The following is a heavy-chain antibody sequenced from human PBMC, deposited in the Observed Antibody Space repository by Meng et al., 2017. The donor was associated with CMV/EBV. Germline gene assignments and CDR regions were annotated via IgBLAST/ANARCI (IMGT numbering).Heavy chain of an antibody. V-gene: IGHV3-15*01. CDR3: TGIAAG. J-gene: IGHJ4*02. CDR1: GFTFSNAW. D-gene: IGHD6-13*01. CDR2: IKSKTGGGTT. Sequence: EVQRVESGGGLVKPGGYLIICCAASGFTFSNAWMSWVRQAPGKGLEWVGRIKSKTGGGTTDYAAPVKGRFTISRDDSKNTLYLQMNSLKTEDTAVYYCTGIAAGWGQGTLVTVSS.